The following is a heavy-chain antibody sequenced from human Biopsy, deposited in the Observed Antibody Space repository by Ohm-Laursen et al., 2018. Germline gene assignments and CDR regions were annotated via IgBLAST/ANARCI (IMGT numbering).Heavy chain of an antibody. CDR3: AGAGGHSF. D-gene: IGHD3-16*01. CDR1: VFNVDRNH. Sequence: SLRLSCAASVFNVDRNHMNWVRQAPGKGLEWVSMIHGSGRTDYADSVKGRFTVSRDNSKDTVYLQMNALSVDDTAMYYCAGAGGHSFWGQGALVTVSS. V-gene: IGHV3-66*01. CDR2: IHGSGRT. J-gene: IGHJ4*02.